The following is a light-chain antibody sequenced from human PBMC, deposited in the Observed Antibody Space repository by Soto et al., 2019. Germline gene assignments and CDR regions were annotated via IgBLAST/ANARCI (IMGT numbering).Light chain of an antibody. CDR3: QQDSTSRLT. Sequence: EIVLTQSPGTLSLSPGERATLSCRASQSVTSSYLAWYQQKPGQAPRLLISGASSRATGIPDRFGGSGSGTDFTLTISRLEPEDFAVYYCQQDSTSRLTFGGGTKVEIK. CDR1: QSVTSSY. CDR2: GAS. V-gene: IGKV3-20*01. J-gene: IGKJ4*01.